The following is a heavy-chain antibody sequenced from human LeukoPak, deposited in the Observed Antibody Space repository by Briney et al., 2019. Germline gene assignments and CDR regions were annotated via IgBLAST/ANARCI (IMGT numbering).Heavy chain of an antibody. Sequence: HPGGSLRLSCAASGFTFSSYSMSWVRQAPGKGLEWVAVISYDGSNKYYADSVKGRFTISRDNSKNTLYLQMNSLRAEDTAVYYWARGGEWELPADYWGQGTLVTVSA. CDR2: ISYDGSNK. J-gene: IGHJ4*02. V-gene: IGHV3-30*03. D-gene: IGHD1-26*01. CDR1: GFTFSSYS. CDR3: ARGGEWELPADY.